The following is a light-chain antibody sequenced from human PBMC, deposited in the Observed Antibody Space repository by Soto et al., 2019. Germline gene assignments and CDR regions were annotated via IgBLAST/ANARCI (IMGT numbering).Light chain of an antibody. CDR1: QSVSGSY. Sequence: PGERVTLSCRASQSVSGSYLTWYQQKPGQAPGLLIYGASTRATGIPARFSGSGSGTDFTLTISSLQPEDFAVYYCQQYGSSLFTFGPGTKVDIK. CDR2: GAS. CDR3: QQYGSSLFT. V-gene: IGKV3-20*01. J-gene: IGKJ3*01.